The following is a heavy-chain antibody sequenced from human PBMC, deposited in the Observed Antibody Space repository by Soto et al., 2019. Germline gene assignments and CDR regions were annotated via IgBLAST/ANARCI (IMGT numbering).Heavy chain of an antibody. Sequence: GGSLRLSCAASGFTFSSYGVHWVRQAPGKGLEWVAVIWYDGSNKYYADSVKGRFTISRDNSKNTLYLQMNSLKTEDTAVYYCRIVLVTAALPTDFDYWGQGTLVTVSS. CDR1: GFTFSSYG. V-gene: IGHV3-33*01. CDR2: IWYDGSNK. D-gene: IGHD2-2*01. J-gene: IGHJ4*02. CDR3: RIVLVTAALPTDFDY.